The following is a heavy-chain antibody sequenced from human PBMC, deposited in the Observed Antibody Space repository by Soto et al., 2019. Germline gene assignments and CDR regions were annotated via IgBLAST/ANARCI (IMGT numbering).Heavy chain of an antibody. CDR2: INHSGST. Sequence: QVQLQQWGAGLLKPSETLSLNCAVYGGSFSGYYWNWIRQPPGKGLEWIGEINHSGSTNYNPSLKRRVTPHVHTSKHQFSPKLSSVTDADTAVYFWASRPNRGSELDHRGQGTLVTVSS. D-gene: IGHD3-10*01. J-gene: IGHJ4*02. CDR3: ASRPNRGSELDH. V-gene: IGHV4-34*01. CDR1: GGSFSGYY.